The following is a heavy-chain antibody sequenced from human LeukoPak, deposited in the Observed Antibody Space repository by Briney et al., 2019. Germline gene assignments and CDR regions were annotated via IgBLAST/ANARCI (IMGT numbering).Heavy chain of an antibody. D-gene: IGHD4-17*01. Sequence: SETLSLTCTVSGGSITNYYWSWIRQPPGKGLEWIGYIYYSGRADYNPSLKSRVSISVDTSKNQFSLNLSSVTAADTAVYYCVRDMGVTTIVPNMDVWGKGTTVTVSS. CDR3: VRDMGVTTIVPNMDV. CDR2: IYYSGRA. J-gene: IGHJ6*03. V-gene: IGHV4-59*01. CDR1: GGSITNYY.